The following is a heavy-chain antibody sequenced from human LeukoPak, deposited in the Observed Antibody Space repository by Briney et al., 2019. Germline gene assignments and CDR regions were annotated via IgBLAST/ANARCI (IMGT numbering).Heavy chain of an antibody. D-gene: IGHD6-13*01. J-gene: IGHJ4*02. Sequence: SGTLSLTCTVSGGSISSYYWSWIRQPPGKGLEWIGYIYYSGSTNYNPSLKSRVTISVDTSKNQFSLKLSSVTAADTAVYYCARTAAVSTLLNWGQGTLVTVSS. CDR1: GGSISSYY. V-gene: IGHV4-59*01. CDR2: IYYSGST. CDR3: ARTAAVSTLLN.